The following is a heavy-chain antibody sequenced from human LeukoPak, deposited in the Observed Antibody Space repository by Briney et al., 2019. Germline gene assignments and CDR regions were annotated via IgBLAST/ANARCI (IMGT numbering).Heavy chain of an antibody. CDR1: GFNVSIYW. Sequence: GGSLRLSCAASGFNVSIYWMHWVRQAPGKGLAWVSRINSDGSRRMYADSVKGRFTISRDNAKNTLDLQMNSLRAEDTATYFCTRGWYCGADNCYSGGDYFDPWGQGTLVTVSS. CDR2: INSDGSRR. D-gene: IGHD2-21*01. V-gene: IGHV3-74*03. CDR3: TRGWYCGADNCYSGGDYFDP. J-gene: IGHJ5*02.